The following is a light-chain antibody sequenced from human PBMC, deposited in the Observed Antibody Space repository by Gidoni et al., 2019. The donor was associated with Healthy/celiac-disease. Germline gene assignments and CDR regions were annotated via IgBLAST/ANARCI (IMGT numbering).Light chain of an antibody. CDR3: QQYYSTPRT. CDR1: QSVLYRSNNQNY. J-gene: IGKJ1*01. Sequence: DIVMTQSPDSLAVSLGERATINCKSSQSVLYRSNNQNYLAWYQQKPGQPPKLLIYWASTRESGVADRFSGSGSGTDFTLTISSLQAEDVAVYYCQQYYSTPRTFGQGTKVEIK. CDR2: WAS. V-gene: IGKV4-1*01.